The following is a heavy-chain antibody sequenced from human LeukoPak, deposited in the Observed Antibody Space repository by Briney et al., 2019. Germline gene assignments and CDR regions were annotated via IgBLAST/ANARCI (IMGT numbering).Heavy chain of an antibody. J-gene: IGHJ4*02. Sequence: ASVKVSCKASGYTFTSYYIHWVRQASGQGLEWMGIINPSGGSTNYAQDSQGRVTMTRDTSTSTVYMELSSLRSEDTAVYYCARRELAGSTAYFDYWGQGTLVTVSS. CDR3: ARRELAGSTAYFDY. CDR2: INPSGGST. CDR1: GYTFTSYY. D-gene: IGHD1-26*01. V-gene: IGHV1-46*01.